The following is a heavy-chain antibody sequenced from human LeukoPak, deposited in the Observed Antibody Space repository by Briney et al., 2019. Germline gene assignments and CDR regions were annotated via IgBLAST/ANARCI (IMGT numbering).Heavy chain of an antibody. Sequence: SETLSLTCTVSGGSISSGGYYWSWIRQHPGKGLEWIGYIYYSGSTYYNPSLKCRVTISVDTSKNQFSLKLSSVTAADTAVYYCARDSMVDLDYWGQGTLVTVSS. CDR3: ARDSMVDLDY. J-gene: IGHJ4*02. V-gene: IGHV4-31*03. CDR2: IYYSGST. D-gene: IGHD2-15*01. CDR1: GGSISSGGYY.